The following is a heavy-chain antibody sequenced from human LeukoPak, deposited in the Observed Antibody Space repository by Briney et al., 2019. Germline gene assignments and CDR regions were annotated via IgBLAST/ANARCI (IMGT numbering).Heavy chain of an antibody. CDR3: ATDLDDSSGYYFFGFDY. CDR2: ISAYNGNT. J-gene: IGHJ4*02. CDR1: GYTFTSYG. D-gene: IGHD3-22*01. Sequence: ASVKVSCKASGYTFTSYGISWVRQAPGQGLEWMGWISAYNGNTNYAQKLQGRVTMTTDTSTSTAYMELRSLRSEDTAVYYCATDLDDSSGYYFFGFDYWGQGTLVTVSS. V-gene: IGHV1-18*01.